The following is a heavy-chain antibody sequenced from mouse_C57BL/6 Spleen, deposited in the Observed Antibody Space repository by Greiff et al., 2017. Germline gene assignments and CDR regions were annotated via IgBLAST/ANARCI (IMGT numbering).Heavy chain of an antibody. Sequence: VQLQQPGAELVMPGASVKLSCKASGYTFTSYWMHWVKQRPGQGLEWIGEIDPSDSYTNYNQKFKGKSTLTVDKSSSTAYMQLSSLTSEDSAVYYCAKDTTLYYFGDWGQGTTLTVSS. D-gene: IGHD1-1*01. CDR2: IDPSDSYT. CDR1: GYTFTSYW. V-gene: IGHV1-69*01. J-gene: IGHJ2*01. CDR3: AKDTTLYYFGD.